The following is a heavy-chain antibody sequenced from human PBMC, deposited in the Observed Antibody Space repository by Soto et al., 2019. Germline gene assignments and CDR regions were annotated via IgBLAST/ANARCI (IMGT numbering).Heavy chain of an antibody. CDR3: ARKGYYGSGSYFDY. CDR1: GGSISSYY. J-gene: IGHJ4*02. CDR2: IYYSGST. Sequence: ETLSLTCTVSGGSISSYYWSWIRQPPGKGLEWIGYIYYSGSTNYNPSLKSRVTISVDTSKNQFSLKLSSVTAADTAVYYCARKGYYGSGSYFDYWGQGTLVTVSS. V-gene: IGHV4-59*01. D-gene: IGHD3-10*01.